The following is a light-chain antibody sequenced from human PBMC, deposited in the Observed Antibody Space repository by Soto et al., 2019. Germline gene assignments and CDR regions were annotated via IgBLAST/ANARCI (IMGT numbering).Light chain of an antibody. CDR1: QTISSY. Sequence: DIQMTQSPSSLSASVGDRVTITCRASQTISSYLNWCQQKPGKAPKLLIFAASSLQSGVPSRFSGSGSGTDFTFTIGSLQPEDFATYFCQQSFSTPLTFGGGTKVDIK. CDR2: AAS. V-gene: IGKV1-39*01. CDR3: QQSFSTPLT. J-gene: IGKJ4*01.